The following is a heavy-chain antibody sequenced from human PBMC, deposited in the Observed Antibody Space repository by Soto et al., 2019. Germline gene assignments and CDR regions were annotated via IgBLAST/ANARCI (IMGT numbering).Heavy chain of an antibody. V-gene: IGHV1-18*01. J-gene: IGHJ4*02. CDR2: ISAYNGNT. Sequence: ASVKVSCKASGYTFTSYGISWVRQAPGQGLEWMGWISAYNGNTNYAQKLQGRVTMTTDTSTSTAYMELRSLRSDDTAVYYCARSANYDFWSGYYVSWSYYFDYWGQGTLVTVSS. CDR3: ARSANYDFWSGYYVSWSYYFDY. CDR1: GYTFTSYG. D-gene: IGHD3-3*01.